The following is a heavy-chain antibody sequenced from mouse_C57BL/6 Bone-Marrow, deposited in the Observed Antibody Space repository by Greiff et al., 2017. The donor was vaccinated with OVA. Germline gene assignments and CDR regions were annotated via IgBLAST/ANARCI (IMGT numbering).Heavy chain of an antibody. Sequence: EVKLMESGPGLVKPSQSLSLTCSVTGYSITSGYYWNWIRQFPGNKLEWMGYISYDGSNNYNPSLKNRISITRDTSKNQFFLKCNSVTTEDTATYYCARHYYYGSSYEDYWGQGTTLTVSS. V-gene: IGHV3-6*01. CDR1: GYSITSGYY. CDR2: ISYDGSN. D-gene: IGHD1-1*01. CDR3: ARHYYYGSSYEDY. J-gene: IGHJ2*01.